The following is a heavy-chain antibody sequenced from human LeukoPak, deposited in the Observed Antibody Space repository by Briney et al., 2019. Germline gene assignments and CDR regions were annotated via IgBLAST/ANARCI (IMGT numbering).Heavy chain of an antibody. CDR3: ARYCSGGCYSGVDY. CDR1: GFTFSSFG. J-gene: IGHJ4*02. D-gene: IGHD2-15*01. CDR2: ILYDEK. Sequence: PGRSLRLSCAASGFTFSSFGMHWVRQAPGRGLEWVALILYDEKYYADSVKGRFTIYRDNSKNILYLQMDSLRVEDTAVYYCARYCSGGCYSGVDYWGQGTMVTVPS. V-gene: IGHV3-33*05.